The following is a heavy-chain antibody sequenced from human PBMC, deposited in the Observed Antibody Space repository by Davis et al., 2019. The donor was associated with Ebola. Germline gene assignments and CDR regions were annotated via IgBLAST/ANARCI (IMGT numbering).Heavy chain of an antibody. Sequence: ASVKVSCKASGYTFTGYYMHWVRQAPGQRLEWMGWINAGNGNTKYSQKFQGKVTITKDTSASTAYMELSSLRSEDTAVYYCARVPTGDLGYFDLWGRGTLVTVSS. V-gene: IGHV1-3*01. J-gene: IGHJ2*01. D-gene: IGHD7-27*01. CDR2: INAGNGNT. CDR1: GYTFTGYY. CDR3: ARVPTGDLGYFDL.